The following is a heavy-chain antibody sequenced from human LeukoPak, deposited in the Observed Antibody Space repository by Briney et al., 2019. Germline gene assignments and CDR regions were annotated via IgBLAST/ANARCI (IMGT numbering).Heavy chain of an antibody. V-gene: IGHV3-21*01. J-gene: IGHJ3*02. CDR3: ARNRPYYYDSSGYLGDAFDI. CDR2: ISSSSSYI. CDR1: GFTFSSYS. D-gene: IGHD3-22*01. Sequence: GGSLRLSCAASGFTFSSYSMNWVRQAPGKGLEWVSSISSSSSYIYYADSVKGRFTISRDNAKNSLYLQMNSLRAEDTAVYYCARNRPYYYDSSGYLGDAFDIWGQGTMVTVSS.